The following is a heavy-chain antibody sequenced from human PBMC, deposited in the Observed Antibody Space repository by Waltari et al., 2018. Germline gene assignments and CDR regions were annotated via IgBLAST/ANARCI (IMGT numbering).Heavy chain of an antibody. J-gene: IGHJ4*02. V-gene: IGHV3-9*01. D-gene: IGHD3-3*01. CDR1: GLRFADRA. CDR2: INWNSGNI. CDR3: TSDAFGNSIGGVFDY. Sequence: EVQLVESGGGLVQPGRSLRLSCVGSGLRFADRALHWVRQVPGKGLEWVSGINWNSGNIGYADSVKGRFTISRDNAKNSLYLQINSVRTEDTALYYCTSDAFGNSIGGVFDYWGQGTLVNVSS.